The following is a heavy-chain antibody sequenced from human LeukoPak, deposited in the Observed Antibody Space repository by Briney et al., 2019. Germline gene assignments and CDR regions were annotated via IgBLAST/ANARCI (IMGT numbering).Heavy chain of an antibody. J-gene: IGHJ4*02. CDR1: GGSISGYY. Sequence: SETLSLTCSVSGGSISGYYWSWIRQSAEKGLEWIGRVHASGHTNYNPSLKSRVTISVDTSKNQFSLKLSSVTAADTAVYYCARWRYYGSGSYFHFDYWGQGTLVTVSS. CDR3: ARWRYYGSGSYFHFDY. V-gene: IGHV4-4*07. CDR2: VHASGHT. D-gene: IGHD3-10*01.